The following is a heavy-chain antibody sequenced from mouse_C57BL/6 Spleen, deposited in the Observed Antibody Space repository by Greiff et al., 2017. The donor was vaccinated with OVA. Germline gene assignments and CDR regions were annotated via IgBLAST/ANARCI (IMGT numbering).Heavy chain of an antibody. V-gene: IGHV5-4*01. CDR2: ISDGGSYT. D-gene: IGHD1-1*01. CDR1: GFTFSSYA. Sequence: EVKFEESGGGLVKPGGSLKLSCAASGFTFSSYAMSWVRQTPEKRLEWVATISDGGSYTYYPDNVKGRFTISRDNAKNNLYLQMSHLKSEDTAMYYCARDYYGSSLDYWGQGTTLTVSS. J-gene: IGHJ2*01. CDR3: ARDYYGSSLDY.